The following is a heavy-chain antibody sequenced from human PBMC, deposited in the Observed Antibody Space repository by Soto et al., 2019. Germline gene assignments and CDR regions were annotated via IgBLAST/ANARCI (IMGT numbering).Heavy chain of an antibody. CDR2: IYYSGNT. J-gene: IGHJ4*02. CDR3: STLPSKSEVAGYFFDE. Sequence: SETLSLTCTVSGGSISSNYYWGWIRQPPGKGLEWIGNIYYSGNTYYHPSLKSRVTISVDMSKNQFSLKLSSVTAADTAVYYCSTLPSKSEVAGYFFDEWRQGTLGTVSS. CDR1: GGSISSNYY. V-gene: IGHV4-39*01. D-gene: IGHD6-19*01.